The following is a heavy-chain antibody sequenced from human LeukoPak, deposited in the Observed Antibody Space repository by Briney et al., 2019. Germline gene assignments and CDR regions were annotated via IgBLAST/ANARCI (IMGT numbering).Heavy chain of an antibody. CDR3: AKDLAPITMIAQGYFQH. Sequence: QSGGSLRLSCAPSGFTFSSYAMSWVRQAPGKGLEWVSAISGSGGSTYYADSVKGRFTISRDNSKNTLYLQMNSLRAEDTAVYYCAKDLAPITMIAQGYFQHWGQGTLVTVSS. V-gene: IGHV3-23*01. CDR2: ISGSGGST. D-gene: IGHD3-22*01. J-gene: IGHJ1*01. CDR1: GFTFSSYA.